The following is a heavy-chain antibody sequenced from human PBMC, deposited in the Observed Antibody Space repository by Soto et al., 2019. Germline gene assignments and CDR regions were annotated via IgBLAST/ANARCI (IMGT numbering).Heavy chain of an antibody. CDR2: INHSGST. V-gene: IGHV4-34*01. CDR3: ARGLPVVPAAIYYYYYMDV. Sequence: QVQLQQWGAGLLKPSETLSLTCAVYGGSFSGYYWSWIRQPPGKGLEWIGEINHSGSTNYNPSLKSRVTISVDTSKNQFSLKLSSVTAADTAVYYCARGLPVVPAAIYYYYYMDVWGKGTTVTVSS. CDR1: GGSFSGYY. J-gene: IGHJ6*03. D-gene: IGHD2-2*01.